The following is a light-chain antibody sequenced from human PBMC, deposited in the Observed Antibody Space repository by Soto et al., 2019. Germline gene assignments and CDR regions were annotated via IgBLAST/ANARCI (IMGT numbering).Light chain of an antibody. CDR3: QQRMNWPLT. CDR2: GAS. J-gene: IGKJ5*01. CDR1: QSVRSN. Sequence: EIVMTQSPATLSVSPGDRATLSCRANQSVRSNLAWYQQRPGQAPRLLIYGASNRATGIPDRFSGSGSGTDFTLTISSLEPEDFAVYYCQQRMNWPLTFGQGTRLEI. V-gene: IGKV3-11*01.